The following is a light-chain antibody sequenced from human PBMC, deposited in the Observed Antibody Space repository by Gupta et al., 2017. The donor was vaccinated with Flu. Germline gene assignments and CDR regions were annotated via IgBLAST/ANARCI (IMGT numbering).Light chain of an antibody. CDR1: QDISNY. Sequence: DMQMTQSPSSLSASVGDRVTITCQASQDISNYLNWYQQKPGKAPKLLIYDASNLETGVPSRFSGSGSGTDFTFTISILQPEDIATYYCQQYDNLPYSFGQGTKLEIK. CDR3: QQYDNLPYS. J-gene: IGKJ2*03. CDR2: DAS. V-gene: IGKV1-33*01.